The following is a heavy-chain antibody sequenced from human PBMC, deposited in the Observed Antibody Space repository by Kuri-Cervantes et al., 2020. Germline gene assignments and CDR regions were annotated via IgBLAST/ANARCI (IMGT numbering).Heavy chain of an antibody. CDR2: IKSKTDGGTT. Sequence: GESLKISCAASGFTFSNAWMSWVRQAPGKGLEWVGRIKSKTDGGTTDYAAPVKGRFTISRDDSKNTLYLQMNSLKTEDTAVYYCARGGDYYDSSGPTDTNWFDPWGQGTLVTVSS. D-gene: IGHD3-22*01. CDR1: GFTFSNAW. J-gene: IGHJ5*02. V-gene: IGHV3-15*01. CDR3: ARGGDYYDSSGPTDTNWFDP.